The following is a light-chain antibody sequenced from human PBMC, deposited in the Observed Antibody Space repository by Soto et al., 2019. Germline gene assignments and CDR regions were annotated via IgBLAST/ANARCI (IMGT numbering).Light chain of an antibody. CDR3: HQYGSSPRT. CDR2: GAS. V-gene: IGKV3-20*01. CDR1: QSVSSY. J-gene: IGKJ1*01. Sequence: EIVLTQSPGTLSLSPGERATLSCRASQSVSSYLAWYQQKPGQAPRLLIYGASSRATGIPDRFSGSGSGTDFTLTISRLEPEDFAVYYCHQYGSSPRTFGQGTKVEIK.